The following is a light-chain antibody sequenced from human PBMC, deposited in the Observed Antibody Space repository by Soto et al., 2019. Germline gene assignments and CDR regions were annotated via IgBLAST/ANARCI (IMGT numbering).Light chain of an antibody. V-gene: IGKV3D-20*02. J-gene: IGKJ5*01. CDR3: QQRSNWPIT. Sequence: EIVLTQSPGTLSLSPGERASLSCRASQSVSSSYLAWYQQKPGQAPRLLIYDAYNRATGIPARFSGSGSGTDFTLTISSLEPEDFAVYYCQQRSNWPITFGQGTRLETK. CDR1: QSVSSSY. CDR2: DAY.